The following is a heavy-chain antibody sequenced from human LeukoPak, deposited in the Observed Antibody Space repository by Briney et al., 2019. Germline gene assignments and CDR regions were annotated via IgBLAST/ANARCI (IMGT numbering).Heavy chain of an antibody. D-gene: IGHD3-10*01. CDR2: INTDIGGT. J-gene: IGHJ1*01. CDR1: GDIFSTYY. CDR3: ARNWEL. V-gene: IGHV1-2*02. Sequence: ASVKVSCKVSGDIFSTYYIHWVRQAPGAGLEWVGWINTDIGGTHSAPKFQGRVSMTTDKSISTAYLELTRLTSDDTAMYYCARNWELWGQGTLVTVSS.